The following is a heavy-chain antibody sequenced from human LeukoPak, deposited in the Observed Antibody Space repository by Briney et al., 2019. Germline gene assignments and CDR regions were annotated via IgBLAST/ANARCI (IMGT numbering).Heavy chain of an antibody. D-gene: IGHD2-15*01. V-gene: IGHV3-73*01. CDR1: GLGFAGSA. CDR2: VRSRDKNYAT. Sequence: GRSLRPSCAPSGLGFAGSAVHWVRQTSGRGLEWIGCVRSRDKNYATIYGASARCRFTISRDDSRSTASLQMSRLKTEDTAVYYCIRHIESVAPESWGQGTLVTVSS. CDR3: IRHIESVAPES. J-gene: IGHJ5*02.